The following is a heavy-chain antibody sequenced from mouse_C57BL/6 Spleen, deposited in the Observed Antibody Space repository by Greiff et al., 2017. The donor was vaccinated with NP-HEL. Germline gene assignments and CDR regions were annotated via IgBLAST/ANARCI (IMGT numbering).Heavy chain of an antibody. CDR3: ARSDGSSYDYFDY. D-gene: IGHD1-1*01. CDR1: GFNIKNTY. J-gene: IGHJ2*01. CDR2: IDPANGNT. V-gene: IGHV14-3*01. Sequence: EVQLQQSVAELVRPGASVKLSCTASGFNIKNTYMHWVKQRPDQGLEWIGRIDPANGNTKYAPKFQGKASITADTSSNTAYLQLSSLTSEDTAIYYCARSDGSSYDYFDYWGQGTTLTVSS.